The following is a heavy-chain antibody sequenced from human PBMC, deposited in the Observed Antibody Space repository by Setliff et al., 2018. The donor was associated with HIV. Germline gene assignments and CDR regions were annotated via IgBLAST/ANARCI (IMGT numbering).Heavy chain of an antibody. Sequence: ETLSLSCVAAGFTFDTYWLSWVRQATGKGLAWVGRIKNKTDGGTADYAAPVKGRFNISRDDSKNTVYLQMDSLKSEDTAVYFCTTDRPRLERHFFDSSGYLDSWGQGTLVTVSS. D-gene: IGHD3-22*01. CDR1: GFTFDTYW. V-gene: IGHV3-15*05. CDR3: TTDRPRLERHFFDSSGYLDS. CDR2: IKNKTDGGTA. J-gene: IGHJ4*02.